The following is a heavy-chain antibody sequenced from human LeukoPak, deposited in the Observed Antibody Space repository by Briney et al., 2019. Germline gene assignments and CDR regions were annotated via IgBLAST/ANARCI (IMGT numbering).Heavy chain of an antibody. CDR2: IHYSGST. Sequence: TSETLSLTCIVSGGSISSSSYYWGWIRQPPGKGLEWIGSIHYSGSTYYNPSLKSRVTISVDTPKNQFSLKLSSVTAADTAVYYCARQTGSGLFILPGGQGTLVTVSS. J-gene: IGHJ4*02. V-gene: IGHV4-39*01. D-gene: IGHD3/OR15-3a*01. CDR1: GGSISSSSYY. CDR3: ARQTGSGLFILP.